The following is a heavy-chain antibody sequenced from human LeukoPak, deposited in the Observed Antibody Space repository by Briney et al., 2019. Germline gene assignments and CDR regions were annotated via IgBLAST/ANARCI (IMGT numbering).Heavy chain of an antibody. CDR3: ARGVNWFDP. Sequence: GGSLRLSCAASGFTLSSYGKSWVRQAPGKGLEWVANIKQDGSEKYYVDSVKGRFTISRDNAKNSLYLQMNSLRAEDTAVYYCARGVNWFDPWGQGTLVTVSS. CDR2: IKQDGSEK. V-gene: IGHV3-7*01. J-gene: IGHJ5*02. CDR1: GFTLSSYG.